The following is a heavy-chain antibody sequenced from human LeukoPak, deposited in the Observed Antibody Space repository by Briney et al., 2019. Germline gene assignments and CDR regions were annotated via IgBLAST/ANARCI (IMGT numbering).Heavy chain of an antibody. CDR3: ARSQRWLQMPPVPFDY. J-gene: IGHJ4*02. Sequence: ASVKVSCKASGYTFNTYGITWVRQAPGQGLEWREWTNPNSGGTNYAQKFQGRVTMTRDTSISTAYMELSRLRSDDTAVYYCARSQRWLQMPPVPFDYWGQGTLVTVSS. D-gene: IGHD5-24*01. V-gene: IGHV1-2*02. CDR2: TNPNSGGT. CDR1: GYTFNTYG.